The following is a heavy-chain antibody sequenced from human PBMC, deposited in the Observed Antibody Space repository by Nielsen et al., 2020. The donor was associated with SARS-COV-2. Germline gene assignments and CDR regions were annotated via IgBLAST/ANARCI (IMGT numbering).Heavy chain of an antibody. CDR2: ISYLGTT. CDR3: VRELYGLDV. Sequence: SETLSFTCVSSGVSISTNDYYWGWIRQPPGKGLEWIGSISYLGTTFYDPSLKSRVAISVDTSENQFSLKLSSVTAADTAVYYCVRELYGLDVWGQGTPVTVSS. V-gene: IGHV4-39*01. J-gene: IGHJ6*02. D-gene: IGHD1-7*01. CDR1: GVSISTNDYY.